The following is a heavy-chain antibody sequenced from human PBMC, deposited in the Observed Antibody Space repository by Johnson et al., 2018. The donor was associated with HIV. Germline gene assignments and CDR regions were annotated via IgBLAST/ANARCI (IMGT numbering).Heavy chain of an antibody. CDR1: GFTF. CDR2: INWNGGST. J-gene: IGHJ3*02. CDR3: ARGGGGWEEGALDI. V-gene: IGHV3-64*04. D-gene: IGHD6-19*01. Sequence: VQLVESGGGLVKPGGSLRLSCAASGFTFRARQAPGKGLEWVSGINWNGGSTYYADSVKGRFTISRDNSKNTLYLQMNSLRAEDTAVYYCARGGGGWEEGALDIWGQGTMVTVSS.